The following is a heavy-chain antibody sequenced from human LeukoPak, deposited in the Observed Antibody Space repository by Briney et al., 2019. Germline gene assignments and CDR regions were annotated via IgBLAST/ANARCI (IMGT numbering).Heavy chain of an antibody. J-gene: IGHJ6*03. D-gene: IGHD6-13*01. V-gene: IGHV3-53*01. CDR2: IYSDNT. CDR3: ARGGIAERHYYYYYMDV. CDR1: GFTVSSNS. Sequence: GGSLRLSCTVSGFTVSSNSMSWVRQAPGKGLEWVSFIYSDNTHYSDSVKGRFTISRDNSKNTLYLQMNSLRAEDTAVYYCARGGIAERHYYYYYMDVWGKGTTVTISS.